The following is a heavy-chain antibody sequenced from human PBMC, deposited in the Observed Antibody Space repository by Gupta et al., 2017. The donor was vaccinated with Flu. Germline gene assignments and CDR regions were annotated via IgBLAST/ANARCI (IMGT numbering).Heavy chain of an antibody. D-gene: IGHD3-22*01. Sequence: QVQLVESGGGVVEPGRSLRLSCAASGFTFSNHGIHWVRQAPGKGLEWGYFISYDATKKDYADSVNGRFTTSRDNSKNTVFLQMNSLRASDTAVYYCATEMMVVVIGPQYNDYWGQGTLVTVSS. CDR2: ISYDATKK. CDR3: ATEMMVVVIGPQYNDY. V-gene: IGHV3-30*03. CDR1: GFTFSNHG. J-gene: IGHJ4*02.